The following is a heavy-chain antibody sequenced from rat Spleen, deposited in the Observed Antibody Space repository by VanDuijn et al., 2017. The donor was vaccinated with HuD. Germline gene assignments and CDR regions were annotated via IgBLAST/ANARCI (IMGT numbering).Heavy chain of an antibody. CDR1: GFIFSNYD. CDR3: VRHGYTRYYFDY. V-gene: IGHV5-29*01. J-gene: IGHJ2*01. CDR2: ISSDGGRN. Sequence: EVQLVESDGGLVQPGRSLELSCAASGFIFSNYDMAWVRQAPTKGLEWVTTISSDGGRNFYRDSVKGRFTISRDNAKSSLYLQMDSLRSEDTATYYCVRHGYTRYYFDYWGQGVMVTVSS. D-gene: IGHD1-9*01.